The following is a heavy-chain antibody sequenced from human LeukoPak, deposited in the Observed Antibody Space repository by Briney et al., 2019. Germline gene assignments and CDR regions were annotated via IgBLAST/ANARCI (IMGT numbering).Heavy chain of an antibody. CDR2: INHSGST. D-gene: IGHD5-18*01. V-gene: IGHV4-34*01. J-gene: IGHJ4*02. CDR1: GGSFSGYY. CDR3: ASRRRGYSYGCLVY. Sequence: SSETLSLTCAVYGGSFSGYYWSWIRQPPGKGLEWIGEINHSGSTNYNPSLKSRVTISVDTSKNQFSLKLSSVTAADTAVYYCASRRRGYSYGCLVYWGQGTLVTVSS.